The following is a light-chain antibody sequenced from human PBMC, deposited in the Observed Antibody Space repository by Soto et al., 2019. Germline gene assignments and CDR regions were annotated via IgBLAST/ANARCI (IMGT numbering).Light chain of an antibody. V-gene: IGKV1-5*01. CDR3: LQHNAYPWT. Sequence: DIQMTQSPSTLSASVGDRVTITCRASQSISNWLAWYQQKPGKAPKRLIYVASSLQSGVPSRFSGSGSGTEFTLTISSLQPEDFASYFCLQHNAYPWTFGQGTKVDIK. CDR1: QSISNW. J-gene: IGKJ1*01. CDR2: VAS.